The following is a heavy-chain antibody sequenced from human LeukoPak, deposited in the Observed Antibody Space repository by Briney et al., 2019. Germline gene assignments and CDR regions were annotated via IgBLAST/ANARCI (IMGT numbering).Heavy chain of an antibody. D-gene: IGHD1-26*01. CDR3: AKGPPGSYYYYGMDV. J-gene: IGHJ6*02. V-gene: IGHV3-23*01. CDR1: GFTFSSYA. CDR2: ISGSGGST. Sequence: GGSLRLSCAPSGFTFSSYAMSWVRHAPGKGLERVSLISGSGGSTYYADSVKGRFTISRDNYKNTLYLQMNSLRAEDTAVYYCAKGPPGSYYYYGMDVWGQGTTVTVSS.